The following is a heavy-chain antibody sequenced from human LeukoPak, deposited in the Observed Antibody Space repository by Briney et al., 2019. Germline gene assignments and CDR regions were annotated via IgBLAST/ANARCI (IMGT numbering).Heavy chain of an antibody. CDR1: GFTFNIYA. J-gene: IGHJ4*02. CDR2: ISGSGGST. Sequence: GGSLRLSCAASGFTFNIYAMGWVRQAPGKGLEWVSAISGSGGSTYYADSVKGRFTISRDNSKSTLYLQMNSLLAEDTAVYYCAKDAMFYYDGSGYYWDYWGQGTLVTVSS. V-gene: IGHV3-23*01. CDR3: AKDAMFYYDGSGYYWDY. D-gene: IGHD3-22*01.